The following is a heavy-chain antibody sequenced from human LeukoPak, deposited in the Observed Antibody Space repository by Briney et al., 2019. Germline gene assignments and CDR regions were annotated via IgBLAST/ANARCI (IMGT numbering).Heavy chain of an antibody. CDR3: ATTLPGIAAAGQGY. V-gene: IGHV4-31*03. CDR2: IYYSGST. Sequence: PSETLSLTCTVSGGSISSGGYYWSWIRQHPGKGLEWIGYIYYSGSTYYNPSPKSRVTISVDTSKNQFSLKLSSVPAADTAVYYCATTLPGIAAAGQGYWGQGTLVTVSS. J-gene: IGHJ4*02. CDR1: GGSISSGGYY. D-gene: IGHD6-13*01.